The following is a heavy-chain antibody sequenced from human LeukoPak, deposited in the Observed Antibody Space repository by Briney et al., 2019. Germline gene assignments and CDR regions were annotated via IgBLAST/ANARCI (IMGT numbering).Heavy chain of an antibody. CDR2: IRYDGSNK. D-gene: IGHD3-22*01. V-gene: IGHV3-30*02. CDR1: GFTFSSYG. Sequence: GGSLRLSCAASGFTFSSYGMHWVRQAPGKGLEWVAFIRYDGSNKYYADSVKGRFTISRDNSKNTLYLQMNSLRAEDTAVYYCARERIVYYDSSGYSDYWGQGTLVTVSS. J-gene: IGHJ4*02. CDR3: ARERIVYYDSSGYSDY.